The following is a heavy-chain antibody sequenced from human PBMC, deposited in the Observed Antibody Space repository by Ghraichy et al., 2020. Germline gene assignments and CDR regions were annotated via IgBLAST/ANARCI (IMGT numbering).Heavy chain of an antibody. CDR2: IWYDGSNK. J-gene: IGHJ4*02. CDR3: AKGPQYQSYYFDY. D-gene: IGHD2-2*01. CDR1: GFTFSSYG. Sequence: GGSLRLSCAASGFTFSSYGMHWVRQAPGKGLEWVAVIWYDGSNKYYADSVKGRFTISRDNSKNTLYLQMNSLRAEDTAVYYCAKGPQYQSYYFDYWGQGTLVTVSS. V-gene: IGHV3-33*06.